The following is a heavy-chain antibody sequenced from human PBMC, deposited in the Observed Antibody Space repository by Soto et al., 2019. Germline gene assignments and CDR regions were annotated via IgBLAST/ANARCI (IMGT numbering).Heavy chain of an antibody. CDR3: ARLSAPWIQLWSLDY. CDR2: IYHSGST. J-gene: IGHJ4*02. CDR1: GGSISSGGYS. Sequence: SETLSLTCAVSGGSISSGGYSWSWIRQPPGKGLEWIGYIYHSGSTYYNPSLKSRVTISVDRSKNQFSLKLSSVTAADTAVYYCARLSAPWIQLWSLDYWGQGTLVTVSS. D-gene: IGHD5-18*01. V-gene: IGHV4-30-2*01.